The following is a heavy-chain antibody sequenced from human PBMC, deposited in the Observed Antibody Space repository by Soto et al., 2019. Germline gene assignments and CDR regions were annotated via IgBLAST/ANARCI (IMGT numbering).Heavy chain of an antibody. CDR1: GYSFTSYW. CDR3: ARQFGYCSGGSCLPDV. CDR2: IYPGDSDT. Sequence: GESLKISCKGSGYSFTSYWIGWVRQMPGKGLEWMGIIYPGDSDTRYSPSFQGQVTISADKSISTAYLQWSSLKASDTAMYYCARQFGYCSGGSCLPDVWGQGTLVTVSS. D-gene: IGHD2-15*01. J-gene: IGHJ4*02. V-gene: IGHV5-51*01.